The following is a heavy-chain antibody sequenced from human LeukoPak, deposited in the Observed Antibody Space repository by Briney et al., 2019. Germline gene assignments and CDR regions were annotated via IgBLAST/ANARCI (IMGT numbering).Heavy chain of an antibody. J-gene: IGHJ4*02. V-gene: IGHV1-3*03. CDR1: GYTFTSYA. Sequence: ASVKVSCKASGYTFTSYAMHWVRQAPGQRLEWMGWINAGNGNTKYSQEFQGRVTITRDTSASTAYMELSSLRSEDMAVYYCAREAYYYGSGSYYNPYYFDYWGQGTLVAVSS. CDR2: INAGNGNT. CDR3: AREAYYYGSGSYYNPYYFDY. D-gene: IGHD3-10*01.